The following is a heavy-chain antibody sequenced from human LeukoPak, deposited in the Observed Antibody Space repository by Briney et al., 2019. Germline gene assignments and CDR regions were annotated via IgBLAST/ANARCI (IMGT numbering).Heavy chain of an antibody. D-gene: IGHD4-17*01. CDR2: ISYDGSNK. Sequence: QPGGSLRLSCAASGFTFSSYGMHWVRQAPGKGLEWVAVISYDGSNKYYADSVKGRFTISRDNSKNTLYLQMNSLRAEDTAVYYCARGRTTVRPMSYFDYWGQGTLVTVSS. CDR1: GFTFSSYG. CDR3: ARGRTTVRPMSYFDY. V-gene: IGHV3-30*03. J-gene: IGHJ4*02.